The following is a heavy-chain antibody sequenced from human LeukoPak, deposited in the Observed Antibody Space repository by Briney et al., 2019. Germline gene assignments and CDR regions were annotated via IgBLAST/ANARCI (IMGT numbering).Heavy chain of an antibody. CDR3: AKDADVVVTAPHY. V-gene: IGHV3-23*01. D-gene: IGHD2-21*02. CDR1: GFTFSSYA. J-gene: IGHJ4*02. Sequence: GGSLRLSCAASGFTFSSYAMSWVRQALGKGPEWVSAISGSGGSTYYADSVKGRFTISRDNSKNTLYLQMNSLRAEDTAVYYCAKDADVVVTAPHYRGQGTLVTVSS. CDR2: ISGSGGST.